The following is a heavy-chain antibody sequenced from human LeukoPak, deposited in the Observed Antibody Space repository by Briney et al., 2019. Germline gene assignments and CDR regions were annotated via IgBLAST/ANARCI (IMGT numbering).Heavy chain of an antibody. CDR3: ARLPHCSGGSCYSGDWGVIDY. D-gene: IGHD2-15*01. Sequence: PSETLSLTCTVSGGSISSSTYYWGWIRQPPGKGLEWIGSIYYSGSTYYNPSLTSRVTISVDTSKNQFSLKLSSVTAADTAVYYCARLPHCSGGSCYSGDWGVIDYWGQGTLVTVSS. CDR2: IYYSGST. CDR1: GGSISSSTYY. J-gene: IGHJ4*02. V-gene: IGHV4-39*01.